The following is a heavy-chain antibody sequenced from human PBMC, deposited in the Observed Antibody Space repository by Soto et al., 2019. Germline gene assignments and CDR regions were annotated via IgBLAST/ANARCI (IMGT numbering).Heavy chain of an antibody. D-gene: IGHD3-22*01. CDR1: GGIFRNYA. J-gene: IGHJ4*02. CDR2: ITPRSGTA. CDR3: ASRDHDSSGYFPSNT. V-gene: IGHV1-69*12. Sequence: QVQLEQSGAEVKKPGSSVKVSCKSSGGIFRNYAINWVRQAPGQGLEWMGGITPRSGTAKYAQKFQDRATIIAEESTTTGYMELNDLTSQDTAVYFCASRDHDSSGYFPSNTWGRGTLVTVSS.